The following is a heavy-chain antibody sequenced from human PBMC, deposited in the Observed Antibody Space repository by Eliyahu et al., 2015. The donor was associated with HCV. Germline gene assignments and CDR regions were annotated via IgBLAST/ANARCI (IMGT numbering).Heavy chain of an antibody. CDR3: ARGDDISYYFDY. Sequence: QLQLQESGSGLVKPSQTLSLTCAVSGGSISSGGYSWSWIRQPPGKGLEWIGGFFHRGRTSYNPSLKSRVTISVDRSKNQFSLKLSSVTAADTAVYYCARGDDISYYFDYWGQGTLVTVSS. V-gene: IGHV4-30-2*01. J-gene: IGHJ4*02. CDR1: GGSISSGGYS. D-gene: IGHD3-9*01. CDR2: FFHRGRT.